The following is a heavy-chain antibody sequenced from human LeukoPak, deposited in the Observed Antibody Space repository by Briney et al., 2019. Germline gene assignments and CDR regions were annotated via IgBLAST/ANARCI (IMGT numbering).Heavy chain of an antibody. J-gene: IGHJ4*02. D-gene: IGHD1-26*01. CDR2: ISSSSSTI. Sequence: GGSLRLSCAASGFTFSSYSMNWVRQAPGKGLEWVSYISSSSSTIYYADSVRGRFTISRDNAKNSLYLQMNSLRAEDTAVYYCARDQVGAIDYWGQGTLVTVSS. CDR1: GFTFSSYS. V-gene: IGHV3-48*01. CDR3: ARDQVGAIDY.